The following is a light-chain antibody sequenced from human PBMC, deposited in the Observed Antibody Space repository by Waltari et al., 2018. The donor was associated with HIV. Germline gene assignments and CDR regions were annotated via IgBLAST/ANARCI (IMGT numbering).Light chain of an antibody. Sequence: QSVLTQPPSVSGAPGQRVTISCTGSSSNIGAGYDVHWYQQRPGTAPNLLIYGSSDRPSGVPDRVAGAKSCTSASLAITGLQAEYEAEYYCQSYDSSLSGLVFGGGTKLTVL. J-gene: IGLJ2*01. V-gene: IGLV1-40*01. CDR1: SSNIGAGYD. CDR3: QSYDSSLSGLV. CDR2: GSS.